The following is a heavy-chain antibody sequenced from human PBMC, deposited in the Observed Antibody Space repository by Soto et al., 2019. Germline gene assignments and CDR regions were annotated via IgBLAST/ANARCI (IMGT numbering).Heavy chain of an antibody. J-gene: IGHJ5*02. CDR1: GGSISSYY. Sequence: QVQLQESGPGLVKPSETLSLTCTVSGGSISSYYWTWIRQPPGKGLEGIGYIHYSGSTNYNPSLKRRVTISLDTSQTQFSLKLYSVTAADTAVYYCARSRLTYYDFWSGHSTWFDPWGQGSPVTVSS. D-gene: IGHD3-3*01. CDR2: IHYSGST. CDR3: ARSRLTYYDFWSGHSTWFDP. V-gene: IGHV4-59*01.